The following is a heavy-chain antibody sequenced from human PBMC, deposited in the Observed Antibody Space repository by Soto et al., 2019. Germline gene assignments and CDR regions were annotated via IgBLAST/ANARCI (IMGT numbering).Heavy chain of an antibody. CDR2: IDYYGNT. Sequence: QLQLQESGPGLVKPSETLSLSCSVSGDSTSNSNYYWGWIRQPPGRGLEWVGSIDYYGNTYYNPSGKSRVSVSVDTSKGQFSVRLTSVTAADTAVYYCVRGGKYRLQETYYFDYWGQGALVTVSS. J-gene: IGHJ4*02. D-gene: IGHD4-4*01. V-gene: IGHV4-39*01. CDR3: VRGGKYRLQETYYFDY. CDR1: GDSTSNSNYY.